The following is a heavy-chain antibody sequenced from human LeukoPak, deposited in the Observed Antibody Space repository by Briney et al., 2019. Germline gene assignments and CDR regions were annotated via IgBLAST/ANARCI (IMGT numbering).Heavy chain of an antibody. Sequence: GGSLRLSCAASGLTFSSYSMNWVRQAPGKGLEWVSSISSSSSYIYYADSVKGRFTISRDNAKNSLYLQMNSLRAEDTAVYYCARDWGLQFDYWGQGTLVTVSS. CDR1: GLTFSSYS. D-gene: IGHD3-16*01. CDR3: ARDWGLQFDY. J-gene: IGHJ4*02. V-gene: IGHV3-21*01. CDR2: ISSSSSYI.